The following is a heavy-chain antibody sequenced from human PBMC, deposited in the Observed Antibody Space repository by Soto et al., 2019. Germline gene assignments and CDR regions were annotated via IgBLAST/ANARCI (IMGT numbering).Heavy chain of an antibody. J-gene: IGHJ4*02. CDR2: ITVNGDNT. V-gene: IGHV3-64D*06. CDR1: GFTFSSHA. CDR3: VKDGTPSDFWSGYYTHFDY. Sequence: SLRLSCSASGFTFSSHAMHWVRQTPGKGLEYVSAITVNGDNTYYADSVKGRFTISRDNSKSTLYLQMSSLTAEDTGVYYCVKDGTPSDFWSGYYTHFDYWGQGTLVTVSS. D-gene: IGHD3-3*01.